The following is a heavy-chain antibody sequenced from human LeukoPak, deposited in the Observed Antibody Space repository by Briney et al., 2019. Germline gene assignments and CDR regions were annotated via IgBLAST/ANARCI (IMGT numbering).Heavy chain of an antibody. Sequence: TGGSLRLSCAASGFTFDDYAMHWVRPAPGKGLEWVSGISWNSGSIGYADSVKGRFTISRDNAKNSLYLQMNSLRAEDTALYYCAKDIYDFWSGYYGMDVWGQGTTVTVSS. CDR1: GFTFDDYA. CDR3: AKDIYDFWSGYYGMDV. V-gene: IGHV3-9*01. CDR2: ISWNSGSI. D-gene: IGHD3-3*01. J-gene: IGHJ6*02.